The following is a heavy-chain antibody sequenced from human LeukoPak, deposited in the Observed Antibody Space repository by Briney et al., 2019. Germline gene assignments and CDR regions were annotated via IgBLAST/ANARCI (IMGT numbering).Heavy chain of an antibody. V-gene: IGHV3-23*01. CDR2: ISGSGGST. J-gene: IGHJ4*02. CDR3: AKDHGVAAAGIPKWFYY. D-gene: IGHD6-13*01. CDR1: GSTFSSYS. Sequence: GGSLSLSCAASGSTFSSYSTSWVRQAPGKGLEWVSAISGSGGSTSYADSVKGRFTISGDNSKNTLYLQMSSLRAEDTAVYYCAKDHGVAAAGIPKWFYYWGQGTLVTVSS.